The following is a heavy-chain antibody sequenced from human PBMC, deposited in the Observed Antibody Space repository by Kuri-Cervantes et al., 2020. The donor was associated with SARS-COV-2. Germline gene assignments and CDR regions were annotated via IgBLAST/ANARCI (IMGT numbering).Heavy chain of an antibody. CDR3: ANRMVRGVSALDY. V-gene: IGHV3-11*01. D-gene: IGHD3-10*01. J-gene: IGHJ4*02. Sequence: LSLTCAASGITLRDYAMIWVRQAPGKGLEWVSYISSSGSTIYYADSVKGRFTISRDNAKNSLYLQMNSLRAEDTAVYYCANRMVRGVSALDYWGQGTLVTVSS. CDR2: ISSSGSTI. CDR1: GITLRDYA.